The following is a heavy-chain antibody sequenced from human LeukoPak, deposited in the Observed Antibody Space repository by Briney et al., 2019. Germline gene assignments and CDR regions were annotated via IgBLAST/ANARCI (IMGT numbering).Heavy chain of an antibody. D-gene: IGHD3-9*01. CDR3: AREHYDIVTGHHSFLNF. V-gene: IGHV1-69*13. Sequence: SVKVSCKASGGSFRSYSISWVRQAPRQGLKWMERITPIFATADYAPSFQGRFTSTADESTTTAHMELSSLRSDDTALYYCAREHYDIVTGHHSFLNFWGQGTLVTVSS. CDR1: GGSFRSYS. J-gene: IGHJ4*02. CDR2: ITPIFATA.